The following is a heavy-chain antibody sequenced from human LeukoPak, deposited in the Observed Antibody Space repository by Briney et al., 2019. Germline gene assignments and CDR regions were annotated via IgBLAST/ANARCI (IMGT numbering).Heavy chain of an antibody. CDR1: GYTFTSYG. V-gene: IGHV1-18*01. J-gene: IGHJ4*02. Sequence: ASVTVSCKASGYTFTSYGISWVRQASGQGLEWMGWISAYNGNTNYAQKLQGRVSMTTDTSTSTAYMELRSLRSDDTAVYYCARVVPAASIDYWGQGTLVTVSS. CDR3: ARVVPAASIDY. D-gene: IGHD2-2*01. CDR2: ISAYNGNT.